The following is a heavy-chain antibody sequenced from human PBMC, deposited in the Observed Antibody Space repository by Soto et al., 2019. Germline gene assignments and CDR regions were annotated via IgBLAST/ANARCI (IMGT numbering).Heavy chain of an antibody. V-gene: IGHV4-59*03. CDR3: ARVTQALLTSFFAS. CDR2: VHGSGST. Sequence: TSETLSLTCSVSGDAISNFYWSWIRQTPGRGLEWIGCVHGSGSTDYNPSLKGRVTISLHTSKNQFSLSLRSATAADTAAYYCARVTQALLTSFFASWGQGIPVTVSS. CDR1: GDAISNFY. J-gene: IGHJ4*02. D-gene: IGHD2-21*02.